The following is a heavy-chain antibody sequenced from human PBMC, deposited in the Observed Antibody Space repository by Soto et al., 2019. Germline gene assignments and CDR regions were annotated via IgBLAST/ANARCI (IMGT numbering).Heavy chain of an antibody. D-gene: IGHD6-13*01. Sequence: GGSLRLSCSASGFTFSSYAMHWVRQAPGKGLEYVSAISSNGGSTYYADSVKGRFTISRDNSKNTLYLQMSSLRAEDTAVYYCVKDIVAAAGPAQFDYWGQGTLVTAPQ. CDR1: GFTFSSYA. J-gene: IGHJ4*02. CDR3: VKDIVAAAGPAQFDY. V-gene: IGHV3-64D*08. CDR2: ISSNGGST.